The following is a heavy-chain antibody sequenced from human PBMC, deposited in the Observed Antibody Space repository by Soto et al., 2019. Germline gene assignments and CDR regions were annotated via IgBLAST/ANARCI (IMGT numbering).Heavy chain of an antibody. CDR2: INPNSGGT. J-gene: IGHJ6*02. CDR1: GYTFTGYY. CDR3: ARDRGGDHDSSGYYRYSYGMDV. V-gene: IGHV1-2*04. Sequence: ASVKVSCKASGYTFTGYYMHWVRQAPGQGLEWMGWINPNSGGTNYAQKFQGWVTMTRDTSISTAYMELSRLRSDDTAVYYCARDRGGDHDSSGYYRYSYGMDVWGQGTTVTVSS. D-gene: IGHD3-22*01.